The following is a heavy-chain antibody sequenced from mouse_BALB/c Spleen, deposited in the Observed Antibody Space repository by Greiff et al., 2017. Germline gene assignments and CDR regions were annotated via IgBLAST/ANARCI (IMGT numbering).Heavy chain of an antibody. CDR3: TSSYGSSYGFAY. V-gene: IGHV1-5*01. J-gene: IGHJ3*01. CDR1: GYSFTSYW. CDR2: IYPGNSDT. Sequence: VQLQQSGTVLARPGASVKMSCKASGYSFTSYWMHWVKQRPGQGLEWIGAIYPGNSDTSYNQKFKGKAKLTAVTSASTAYMELSSLTNEDSAVYYCTSSYGSSYGFAYWGQGTLVTVSA. D-gene: IGHD1-1*01.